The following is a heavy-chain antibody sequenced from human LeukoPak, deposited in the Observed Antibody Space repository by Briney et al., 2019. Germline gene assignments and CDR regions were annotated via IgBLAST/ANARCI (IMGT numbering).Heavy chain of an antibody. D-gene: IGHD3-10*01. CDR1: GGSISSYY. CDR2: IYSRGT. J-gene: IGHJ5*02. V-gene: IGHV4-4*07. Sequence: PSETLPLTCTVSGGSISSYYLSWIRQPAGKGLEWIGRIYSRGTTYNPSLKSRVTMSADTSRNHVSLTLNSVTAADTAVYYCARDSGTTGEVKFDPWGQGTLVTVSS. CDR3: ARDSGTTGEVKFDP.